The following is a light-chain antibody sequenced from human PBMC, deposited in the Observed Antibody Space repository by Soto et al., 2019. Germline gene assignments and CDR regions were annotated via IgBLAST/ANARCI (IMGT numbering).Light chain of an antibody. Sequence: DIQMTQSPESRYTSVGDGVSITFRASQSIHNDLNWYPQKPGRAPKPRIYDASNLEPGVPSRFTGIGSGTDLTFLIRRLQPADIATYYCPPSENLPPVGQGTRLEI. V-gene: IGKV1-33*01. J-gene: IGKJ5*01. CDR2: DAS. CDR3: PPSENLPP. CDR1: QSIHND.